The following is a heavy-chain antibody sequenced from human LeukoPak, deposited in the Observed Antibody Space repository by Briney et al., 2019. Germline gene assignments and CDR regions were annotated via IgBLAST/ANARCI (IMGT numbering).Heavy chain of an antibody. CDR3: ARVGGAPLADAFDI. J-gene: IGHJ3*02. V-gene: IGHV4-59*01. CDR1: GGSISSYY. CDR2: IYYSGST. Sequence: SETLSLTCTVSGGSISSYYWSWIRQPPGKGLEWIGYIYYSGSTNYNPSLKSRVTISVDTSKNQFSLKLSSVTAADTAVYYCARVGGAPLADAFDIWGQGTMVTVSS. D-gene: IGHD1-26*01.